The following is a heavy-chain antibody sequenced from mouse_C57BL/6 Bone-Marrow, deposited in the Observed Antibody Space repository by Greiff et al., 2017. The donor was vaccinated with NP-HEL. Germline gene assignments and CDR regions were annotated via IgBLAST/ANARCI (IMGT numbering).Heavy chain of an antibody. J-gene: IGHJ2*01. D-gene: IGHD2-3*01. V-gene: IGHV3-6*01. Sequence: EVHLVESGPGLVKPSQSLSLTCSVTGYSITSGYYWNWIRQFPGNKLEWMGYISYDGSNNYNPSLKNRISITRDTSKNQFFLKLNSVTTEDTATYYCARDGYYENFDYWGQGTTLTVSS. CDR2: ISYDGSN. CDR1: GYSITSGYY. CDR3: ARDGYYENFDY.